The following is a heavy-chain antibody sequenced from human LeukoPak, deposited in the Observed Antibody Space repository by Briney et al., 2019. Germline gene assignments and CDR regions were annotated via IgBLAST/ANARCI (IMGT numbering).Heavy chain of an antibody. V-gene: IGHV4-59*01. D-gene: IGHD3-22*01. J-gene: IGHJ4*02. CDR2: IYYSGST. CDR3: AGAKTYYYDSSGYYAY. Sequence: SETLSLTCTVSGGSISSYYWSWIRQPPGKGLEWIGYIYYSGSTNYNPSLKSRVTISVDTSKNQFSLKLSSVTAADTAVYYCAGAKTYYYDSSGYYAYWGQGTLVTVSS. CDR1: GGSISSYY.